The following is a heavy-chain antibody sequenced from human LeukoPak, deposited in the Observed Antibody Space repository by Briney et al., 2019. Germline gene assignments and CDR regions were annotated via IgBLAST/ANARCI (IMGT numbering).Heavy chain of an antibody. CDR2: IYPGESKT. Sequence: GESLKISCQGSGYNFTTKWIGWVRQMPGKGLEWMGIIYPGESKTIYSPSFQGQVFISADRSIRPAYLQWRSLKASDTAMYYCARHESVFSMDVWGQGTTVTVSS. V-gene: IGHV5-51*01. CDR1: GYNFTTKW. J-gene: IGHJ6*02. CDR3: ARHESVFSMDV.